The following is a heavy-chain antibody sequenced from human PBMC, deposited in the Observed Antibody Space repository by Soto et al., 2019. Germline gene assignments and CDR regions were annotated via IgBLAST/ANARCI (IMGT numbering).Heavy chain of an antibody. Sequence: SETLSLTCAVYGGSFGDYYWSWVRQPPGKGLAWIGDINPSGSTNYNPSLKGRVTLSIDTSKNQFSLELKSVTAADTAVYFCARGRPYRRNGNYRRDVFDPWGQGNLVTVSS. CDR1: GGSFGDYY. CDR2: INPSGST. D-gene: IGHD1-26*01. V-gene: IGHV4-34*01. J-gene: IGHJ5*02. CDR3: ARGRPYRRNGNYRRDVFDP.